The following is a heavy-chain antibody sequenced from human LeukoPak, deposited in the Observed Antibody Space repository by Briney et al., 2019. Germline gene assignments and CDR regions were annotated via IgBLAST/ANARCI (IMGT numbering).Heavy chain of an antibody. D-gene: IGHD3-3*01. CDR3: ARALYDFWSGWNHNWFDP. J-gene: IGHJ5*02. CDR1: GGSISSYY. V-gene: IGHV4-59*01. Sequence: SETLSLTCTVSGGSISSYYWSWIRQPPGKGLEWIGYIYYSGSTNYNPSLKSRVTISVDTSKNQFSLKLSSVTAADTAVYYCARALYDFWSGWNHNWFDPWGQGTLVTVSS. CDR2: IYYSGST.